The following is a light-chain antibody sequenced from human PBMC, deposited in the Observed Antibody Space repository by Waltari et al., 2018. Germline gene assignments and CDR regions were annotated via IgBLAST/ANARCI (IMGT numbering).Light chain of an antibody. Sequence: CKASKGVPRSSLALYQQKLGQPPRLLIYGASSRATGIPDRFSGSGSGTDFTLTISRLEPEDFAVFYCQQYGSSPWTFGQGTKVEIK. CDR3: QQYGSSPWT. J-gene: IGKJ1*01. V-gene: IGKV3-20*01. CDR2: GAS. CDR1: KGVPRSS.